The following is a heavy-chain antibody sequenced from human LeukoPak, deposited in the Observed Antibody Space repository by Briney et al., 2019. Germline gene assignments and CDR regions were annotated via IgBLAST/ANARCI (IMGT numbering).Heavy chain of an antibody. V-gene: IGHV3-11*04. CDR2: ISSSGSSV. CDR3: TTDHVGATVEFDS. CDR1: GFTVSSNY. J-gene: IGHJ4*02. D-gene: IGHD1-26*01. Sequence: GGSLRLSCAASGFTVSSNYMSWVRQAPGEGLEWISYISSSGSSVKYADSVKGRFTISRDNAKNSLYLQMDSLRAEDTAIYYCTTDHVGATVEFDSWGQGTLVTVSS.